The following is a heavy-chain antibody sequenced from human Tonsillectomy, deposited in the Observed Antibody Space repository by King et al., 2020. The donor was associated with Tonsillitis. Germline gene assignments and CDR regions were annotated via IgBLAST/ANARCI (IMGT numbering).Heavy chain of an antibody. Sequence: VQLVESGGGLVQPGGSLRLSCAASGFTFSSYAMTWVRQAPGKGLEWVSAISGSGGSTYYADSVKGRFTISRDNSKNTLYLQMNSLRAEDTAVYYCATVLFGSSYGYVAYWGQGTLVTVSS. CDR2: ISGSGGST. D-gene: IGHD5-18*01. V-gene: IGHV3-23*04. J-gene: IGHJ4*02. CDR3: ATVLFGSSYGYVAY. CDR1: GFTFSSYA.